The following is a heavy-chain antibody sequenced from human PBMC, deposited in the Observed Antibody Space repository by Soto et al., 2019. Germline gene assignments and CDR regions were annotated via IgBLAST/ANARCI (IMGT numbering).Heavy chain of an antibody. CDR1: GYRFSGYY. V-gene: IGHV1-2*02. Sequence: AASVKVSCKASGYRFSGYYMHWVRQAPGQGLEWMGWINPNSGATDSAQKFQGRVTMTWDTSITSAYMELSSLTSDDTAVYFCARELIPAAGSFDFWGQGTLVTVSS. D-gene: IGHD6-13*01. CDR2: INPNSGAT. J-gene: IGHJ4*02. CDR3: ARELIPAAGSFDF.